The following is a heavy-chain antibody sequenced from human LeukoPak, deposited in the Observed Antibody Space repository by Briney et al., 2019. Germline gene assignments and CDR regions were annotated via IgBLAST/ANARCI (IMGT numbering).Heavy chain of an antibody. Sequence: PSETLSLTCSVSGGSIRNYYWSWIRQPPGKGLEWIGYIFYSGSTNNNPSLKSRVTISVDTSKNQFSLKLTSVTAADTAVYYCARHCSSASCPLDYWGQGTLVTVSS. CDR2: IFYSGST. D-gene: IGHD2-2*01. J-gene: IGHJ4*02. CDR3: ARHCSSASCPLDY. CDR1: GGSIRNYY. V-gene: IGHV4-59*08.